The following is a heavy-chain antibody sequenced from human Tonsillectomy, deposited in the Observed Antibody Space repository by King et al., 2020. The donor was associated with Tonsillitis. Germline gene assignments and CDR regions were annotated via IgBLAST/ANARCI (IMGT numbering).Heavy chain of an antibody. CDR2: ISGGST. J-gene: IGHJ4*02. D-gene: IGHD1-26*01. V-gene: IGHV3-23*04. CDR3: SAQWELLRYFDY. Sequence: VQLVESGGGLVQPGGSLRLSCAASGFIFSNYAMSWVRQAPGQGLEWVSAISGGSTFYADSVKGRFTISRDNSKNTLYLQMNSLRAEDTAVYYCSAQWELLRYFDYWGQGTLVPVSS. CDR1: GFIFSNYA.